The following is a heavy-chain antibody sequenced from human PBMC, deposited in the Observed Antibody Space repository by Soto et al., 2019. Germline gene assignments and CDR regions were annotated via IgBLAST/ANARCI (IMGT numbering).Heavy chain of an antibody. Sequence: SEALSLTSTISGRSISRSSYYWGWIRQAPGRGLEWIGSIYYSGSTYYNPSLKSRVTISVDTSKNQFSLKLSSVTAADTAVYYCARRLFYDSSGFEGGGMDVWGQGTTVT. J-gene: IGHJ6*02. CDR3: ARRLFYDSSGFEGGGMDV. CDR1: GRSISRSSYY. CDR2: IYYSGST. V-gene: IGHV4-39*01. D-gene: IGHD3-22*01.